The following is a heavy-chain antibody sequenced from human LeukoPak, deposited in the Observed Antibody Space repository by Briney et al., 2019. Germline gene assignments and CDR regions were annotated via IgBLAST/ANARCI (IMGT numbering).Heavy chain of an antibody. Sequence: PSETLSLTCTVSGVSITTYYWTWIRQPPGKGLEWIGYIYYSGSTNYNSSLKSRVTISVDTSKNQFSLKLSSVTAADTAVYYCARHHLRYFDWSDGMDVWGQGTTVTVSS. V-gene: IGHV4-59*08. CDR1: GVSITTYY. J-gene: IGHJ6*02. D-gene: IGHD3-9*01. CDR2: IYYSGST. CDR3: ARHHLRYFDWSDGMDV.